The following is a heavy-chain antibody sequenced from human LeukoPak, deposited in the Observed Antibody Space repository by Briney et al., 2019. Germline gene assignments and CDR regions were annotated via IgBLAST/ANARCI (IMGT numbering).Heavy chain of an antibody. V-gene: IGHV1-8*01. CDR1: GYTFTSYD. D-gene: IGHD6-19*01. CDR2: MNPNSGNT. CDR3: ARSGYTSGWYQDGAFDI. J-gene: IGHJ3*02. Sequence: ASVKVSCKASGYTFTSYDINWVGQATGQGLEWMRWMNPNSGNTGYAQKFQGRVTMTRNTSTGTAYMELSSLRSEDTAVYYCARSGYTSGWYQDGAFDIWGQGTMVTVSS.